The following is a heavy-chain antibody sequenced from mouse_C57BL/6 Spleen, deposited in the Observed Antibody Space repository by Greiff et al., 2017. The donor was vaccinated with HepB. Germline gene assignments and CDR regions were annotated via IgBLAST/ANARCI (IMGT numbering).Heavy chain of an antibody. D-gene: IGHD2-3*01. Sequence: EVKLVESGGGLVKPGGSLKLSCAASGFTFSDYGMHWVRQAPEKGLEWVAYISSGSSTIYYADTVKGRFTISRDNAKNTLFLQMTSLRSEDTAMYYCARFYDYDAMDYWGQGTSVTVSS. V-gene: IGHV5-17*01. CDR1: GFTFSDYG. J-gene: IGHJ4*01. CDR2: ISSGSSTI. CDR3: ARFYDYDAMDY.